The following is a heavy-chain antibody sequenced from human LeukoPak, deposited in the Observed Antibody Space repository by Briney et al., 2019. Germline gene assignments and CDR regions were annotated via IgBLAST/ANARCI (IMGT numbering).Heavy chain of an antibody. D-gene: IGHD4-17*01. CDR2: IYYSGST. J-gene: IGHJ4*02. CDR3: ARTGSTVTMLYPFDH. CDR1: GGSFSSYY. V-gene: IGHV4-59*01. Sequence: PSETLSLTCTVSGGSFSSYYWSWIRQPPGKGLEWIGHIYYSGSTNYNPSLKSRVSISVDTSKNQFSLKLSSVTAADTAVYYCARTGSTVTMLYPFDHWGQGTLVTVSS.